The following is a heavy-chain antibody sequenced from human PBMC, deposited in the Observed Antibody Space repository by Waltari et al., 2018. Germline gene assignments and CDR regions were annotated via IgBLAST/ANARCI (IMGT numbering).Heavy chain of an antibody. CDR3: ARIRYALDAFDI. D-gene: IGHD2-2*01. CDR2: IYYSGST. V-gene: IGHV4-59*11. Sequence: QVQLQESGPGLVKPSETLSLTSTVSGGSISSHYWRWIRQPPGKGLEWIGYIYYSGSTNYNPSLKSRVTISVDTSKNQFSLKLSSVTAADTAVYYCARIRYALDAFDIWGQGTMVTVSS. CDR1: GGSISSHY. J-gene: IGHJ3*02.